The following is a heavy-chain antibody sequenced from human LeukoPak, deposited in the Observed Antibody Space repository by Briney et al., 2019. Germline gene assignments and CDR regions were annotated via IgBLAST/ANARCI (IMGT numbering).Heavy chain of an antibody. CDR1: GGSISSSSYY. CDR3: ARVLGRKNWFDP. Sequence: SETLSLTCTVSGGSISSSSYYWGWIRQPPGKGLEWIGYIYYSGSTYYNPSLKSRVTISVDTSKNQFSLKLSSVTAADTAVYYCARVLGRKNWFDPWGQGTLVTVSS. J-gene: IGHJ5*02. CDR2: IYYSGST. D-gene: IGHD2/OR15-2a*01. V-gene: IGHV4-31*03.